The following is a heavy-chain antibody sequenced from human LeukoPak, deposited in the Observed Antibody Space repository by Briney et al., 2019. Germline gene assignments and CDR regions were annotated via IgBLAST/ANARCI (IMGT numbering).Heavy chain of an antibody. D-gene: IGHD3-3*01. J-gene: IGHJ6*02. V-gene: IGHV4-59*01. CDR2: IYYSGST. Sequence: KTSETLSLTCTVSGGSISSYYWSWIRQPPGKGLEWIGYIYYSGSTNYNPSLKSRVTISVDTSKNQFSLKLSSVTAADTAVYYCARVGRVGPFDLMYYDFWSGYYTGYGMDVWGQGTTVTVSS. CDR1: GGSISSYY. CDR3: ARVGRVGPFDLMYYDFWSGYYTGYGMDV.